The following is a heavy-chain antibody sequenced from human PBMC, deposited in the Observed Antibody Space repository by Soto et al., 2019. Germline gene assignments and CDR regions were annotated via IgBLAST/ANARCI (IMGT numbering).Heavy chain of an antibody. CDR2: INAGNGNT. CDR1: GYTFTSYA. D-gene: IGHD2-2*01. CDR3: ARGRGGGASRGDY. J-gene: IGHJ4*02. V-gene: IGHV1-3*05. Sequence: QVQLVQSGAEEKKPGASVKVSCKASGYTFTSYAMHWVRQAPGQRLEWMGWINAGNGNTKYSQKFQGRVTITRDTPGGPPKMGRRSRKTENPLGYSCARGRGGGASRGDYWGQGTLVTVSS.